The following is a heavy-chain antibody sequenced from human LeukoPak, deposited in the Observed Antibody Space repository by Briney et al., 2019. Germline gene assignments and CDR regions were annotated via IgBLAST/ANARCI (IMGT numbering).Heavy chain of an antibody. J-gene: IGHJ3*02. CDR3: ATHPTVITRFDI. V-gene: IGHV4-59*01. CDR1: GGSIGRYW. CDR2: IYYTGST. Sequence: SETLSLTCSVSGGSIGRYWWSWIRQPPGKGLEWIGYIYYTGSTNCNPSLKSRVTRSLDMSKNRLSLKLSSVTAADTAVYYCATHPTVITRFDIWGQGTMVTVSS. D-gene: IGHD4-23*01.